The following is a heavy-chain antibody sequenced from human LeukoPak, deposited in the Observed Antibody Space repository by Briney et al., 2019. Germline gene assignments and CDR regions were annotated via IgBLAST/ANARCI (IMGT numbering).Heavy chain of an antibody. Sequence: SETLSLTRTVSGGSISSYYWSWIRQPAGKGLEWIGRIYTSGSTNYNPSLKSRVTMSVDTSKNQFSLKLSSVTAADTAVYYCARDAGSALLWFGELWHYYYYGMDVWGQGTTVTVSS. V-gene: IGHV4-4*07. CDR1: GGSISSYY. CDR3: ARDAGSALLWFGELWHYYYYGMDV. D-gene: IGHD3-10*01. J-gene: IGHJ6*02. CDR2: IYTSGST.